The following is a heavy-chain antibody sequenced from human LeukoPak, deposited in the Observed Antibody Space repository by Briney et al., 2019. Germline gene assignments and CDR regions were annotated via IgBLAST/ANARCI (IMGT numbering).Heavy chain of an antibody. D-gene: IGHD6-19*01. CDR1: GGSISSYY. J-gene: IGHJ4*02. Sequence: SETLSLTCTVSGGSISSYYWSWIRQPPGQGLEWIGYIYYSGSTNYNPSLTSRVTISVDTSKNQFSLKLSSVTAADTAVYYCARGQWPLYYFDYWGQGTLVTVSS. V-gene: IGHV4-59*01. CDR3: ARGQWPLYYFDY. CDR2: IYYSGST.